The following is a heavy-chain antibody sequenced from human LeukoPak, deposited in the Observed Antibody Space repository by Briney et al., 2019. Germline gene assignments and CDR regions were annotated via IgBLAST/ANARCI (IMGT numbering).Heavy chain of an antibody. D-gene: IGHD2-21*02. Sequence: AGGSLRLSCAASGFTVSSNYMSWVRQAPGKGLEWVSVIYSGGSTYYADSVKGRFTISRDNSKNTLYLQMNSLRAEDTAVYYCARAPGDWGDYYYYGMDVWGQGTVVTVSS. CDR1: GFTVSSNY. J-gene: IGHJ6*02. V-gene: IGHV3-53*01. CDR2: IYSGGST. CDR3: ARAPGDWGDYYYYGMDV.